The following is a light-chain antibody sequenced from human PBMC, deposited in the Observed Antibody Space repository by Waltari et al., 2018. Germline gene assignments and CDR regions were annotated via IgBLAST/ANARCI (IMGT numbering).Light chain of an antibody. CDR1: RSLLDSNGKSY. Sequence: EIVMTQTPLSLSVTPGQPASISCRSSRSLLDSNGKSYLFWYLQKPGQSPQLLIYEASSRFSGVPDRFSGGGSGTDFTLKISRVEAEDVGVYYCMQGKNLRAFGQGTKVEI. CDR2: EAS. CDR3: MQGKNLRA. V-gene: IGKV2-29*03. J-gene: IGKJ1*01.